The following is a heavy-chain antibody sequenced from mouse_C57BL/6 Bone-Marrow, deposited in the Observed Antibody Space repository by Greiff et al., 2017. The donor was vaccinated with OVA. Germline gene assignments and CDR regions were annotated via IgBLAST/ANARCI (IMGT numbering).Heavy chain of an antibody. CDR3: ARGFYYGEDWFAY. CDR2: ITPSSGYT. D-gene: IGHD2-1*01. V-gene: IGHV1-4*01. Sequence: QVQLKESGAELARPGASVKMSCKASGYTFTSYTMHWVKQRPGQGLEWIGYITPSSGYTKYNQKFKDKATLTADKSSSTAYMQLSSLTSEDTAVYYCARGFYYGEDWFAYWGQGTLVTVSA. CDR1: GYTFTSYT. J-gene: IGHJ3*01.